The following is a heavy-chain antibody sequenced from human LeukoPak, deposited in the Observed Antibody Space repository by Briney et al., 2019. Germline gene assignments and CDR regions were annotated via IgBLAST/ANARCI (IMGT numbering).Heavy chain of an antibody. CDR2: ISYDGSNK. CDR3: ARGASRVFEVGATTGNWFDP. D-gene: IGHD1-26*01. J-gene: IGHJ5*02. Sequence: GGSLRLSCAASGFTFSSYAMHWVRQAPGKGLEWVAVISYDGSNKYYADSVKGRFTISRDNSKNTLYLQMNSLRAEDTAVYYCARGASRVFEVGATTGNWFDPWGQGTLVTVSS. CDR1: GFTFSSYA. V-gene: IGHV3-30-3*01.